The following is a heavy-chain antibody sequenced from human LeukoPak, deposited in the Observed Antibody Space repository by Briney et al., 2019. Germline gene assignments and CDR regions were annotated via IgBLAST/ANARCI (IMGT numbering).Heavy chain of an antibody. V-gene: IGHV3-21*01. CDR2: ISSSSSYI. CDR1: GFTFSSYS. CDR3: ARDTGARGWFDP. Sequence: GGSLRLSCAASGFTFSSYSMNWVRQAPGKGLEWVSSISSSSSYIYYADSVKGRFTISRDNAKNSLYLQMSSLRAGDTAVYYCARDTGARGWFDPWGQGTLVTVSS. J-gene: IGHJ5*02. D-gene: IGHD2-8*02.